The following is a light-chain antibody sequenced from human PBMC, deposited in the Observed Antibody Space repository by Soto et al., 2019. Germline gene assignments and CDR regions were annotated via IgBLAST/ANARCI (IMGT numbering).Light chain of an antibody. CDR1: QSLGTW. CDR2: DAS. V-gene: IGKV1-12*01. J-gene: IGKJ4*01. CDR3: QQANSFPLT. Sequence: DIQMTQSPSTLPASVGDRVTITCRASQSLGTWLAWYQQRPGKAPNLLIYDASSLKSGVPSRFSGSGSGTDFTLTTSSLQPEDFATYYCQQANSFPLTFGGGTKVDI.